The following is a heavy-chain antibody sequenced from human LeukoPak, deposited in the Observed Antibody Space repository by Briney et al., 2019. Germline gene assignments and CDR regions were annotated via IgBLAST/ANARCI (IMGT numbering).Heavy chain of an antibody. V-gene: IGHV4-59*01. Sequence: SETLSLTCSVSGGSINGYYWTWIRQPPGKGLEWIGYMFYNGNTNYSPSLKSRVTISLDTSKSQISMRLTSVTAADTGVYHCARLTREDGVDVWGQGTTVTVSS. CDR3: ARLTREDGVDV. J-gene: IGHJ6*02. CDR2: MFYNGNT. CDR1: GGSINGYY.